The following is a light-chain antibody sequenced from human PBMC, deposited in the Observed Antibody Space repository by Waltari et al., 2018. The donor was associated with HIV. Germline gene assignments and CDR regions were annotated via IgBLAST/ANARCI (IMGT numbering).Light chain of an antibody. Sequence: QSVLTQPPSASGAPGQRVTISCSGSSSNIGSNFVYWYQQLPGTAPKLLIYRNNQRPSGVPDRFSGSKSGTSASLAISGLRSEDEADYYCAAWTDSRYVVFGGGTKPTVL. V-gene: IGLV1-47*01. CDR2: RNN. CDR1: SSNIGSNF. CDR3: AAWTDSRYVV. J-gene: IGLJ2*01.